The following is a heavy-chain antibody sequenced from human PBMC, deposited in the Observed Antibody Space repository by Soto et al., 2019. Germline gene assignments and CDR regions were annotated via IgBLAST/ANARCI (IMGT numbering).Heavy chain of an antibody. D-gene: IGHD6-6*01. CDR1: GFTFSNAW. Sequence: GGSLRLSCAASGFTFSNAWMNWVRQAPGKGLEWVGRIKSKTDGGTTDYAAPVKGRFTISRDDSKDTLYLQMNSLKTEDTAVYYCTTDIAARPNYYYYYGMDVWGQGTTVTVSS. CDR2: IKSKTDGGTT. CDR3: TTDIAARPNYYYYYGMDV. J-gene: IGHJ6*02. V-gene: IGHV3-15*07.